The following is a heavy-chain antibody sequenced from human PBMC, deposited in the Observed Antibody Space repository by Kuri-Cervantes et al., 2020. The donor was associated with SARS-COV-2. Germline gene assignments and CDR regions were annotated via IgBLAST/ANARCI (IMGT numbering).Heavy chain of an antibody. V-gene: IGHV1-69*13. D-gene: IGHD3-3*01. CDR1: GDTFSSYA. CDR2: IIPIFGTA. CDR3: ARARFDFWSGYSWGGAFDI. Sequence: SGKVSCKASGDTFSSYAIRWVRQAPGQGLEWMGGIIPIFGTANYAQKFQGRVTITADESTSTAYMELSSLRSEDTAVYYCARARFDFWSGYSWGGAFDIWGQGTMVTVSS. J-gene: IGHJ3*02.